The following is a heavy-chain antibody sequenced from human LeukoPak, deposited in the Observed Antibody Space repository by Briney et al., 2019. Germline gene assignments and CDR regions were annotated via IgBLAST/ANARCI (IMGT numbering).Heavy chain of an antibody. Sequence: GGSLRLSCAASGFTISSYAMSWVRQAPGKGLEWVSSISGSGGSIYYADSVKGRFTITRDKSKNTLYLQMNSLRAEDTAVYYCAKGSGYVPLDYWGQGTLVTVSS. V-gene: IGHV3-23*01. CDR1: GFTISSYA. CDR3: AKGSGYVPLDY. D-gene: IGHD5-12*01. J-gene: IGHJ4*02. CDR2: ISGSGGSI.